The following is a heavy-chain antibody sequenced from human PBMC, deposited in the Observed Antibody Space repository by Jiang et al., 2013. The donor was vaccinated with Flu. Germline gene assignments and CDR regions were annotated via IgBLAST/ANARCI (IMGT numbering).Heavy chain of an antibody. Sequence: LLKPSETLSLTCSVSGDSISSHTFYWGWIRQPPGKGLEWIGTIYYSGSTYYNPSLKSRVTISLDTSKNQSSLKLNSVTAADTGVYYCAREGLTIVTPFDYWGQGTLVTVSS. D-gene: IGHD4-11*01. CDR3: AREGLTIVTPFDY. J-gene: IGHJ4*02. CDR2: IYYSGST. V-gene: IGHV4-39*07. CDR1: GDSISSHTFY.